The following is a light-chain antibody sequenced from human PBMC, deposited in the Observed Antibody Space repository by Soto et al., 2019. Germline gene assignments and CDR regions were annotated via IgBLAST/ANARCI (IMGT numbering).Light chain of an antibody. CDR1: SSDVGGYNY. CDR3: SSYTSSSPYV. J-gene: IGLJ1*01. Sequence: QSVLTQPASVSGSPGQSITISCTGTSSDVGGYNYVSWYQHHPGKAPKLIIYDVTNRPSGVSNPFSGSKSGNTASLTISGLQPEDEADYYCSSYTSSSPYVFGTGTKVTVL. CDR2: DVT. V-gene: IGLV2-14*03.